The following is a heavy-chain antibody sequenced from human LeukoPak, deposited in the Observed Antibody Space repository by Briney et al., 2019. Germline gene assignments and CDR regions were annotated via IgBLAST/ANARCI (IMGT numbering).Heavy chain of an antibody. CDR3: VRDSRYCPDV. J-gene: IGHJ6*02. CDR2: LISDGSSA. CDR1: GFTFSSYW. D-gene: IGHD2-8*02. V-gene: IGHV3-74*01. Sequence: GGSLRLSCAASGFTFSSYWMHWVRQAPGKGLVWVSRLISDGSSARYADCVKGRFTISRDNTKNILYLQMNSLRAEDTAVYYCVRDSRYCPDVWGQGTTVTVSS.